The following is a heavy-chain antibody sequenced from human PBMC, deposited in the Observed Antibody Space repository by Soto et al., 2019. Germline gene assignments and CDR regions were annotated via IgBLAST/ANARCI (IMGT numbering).Heavy chain of an antibody. V-gene: IGHV4-39*01. J-gene: IGHJ5*02. CDR2: IYYSGST. CDR3: ARQAGDFIGHYWFDP. Sequence: SETLSLTCTVSGGSISSSSYYWGWIRQPPGKGLEWIGSIYYSGSTYYNPSLKSRVTISVDTSKNQFSLKLSSVTAADTAVYYCARQAGDFIGHYWFDPWGQGTLVTVSS. D-gene: IGHD7-27*01. CDR1: GGSISSSSYY.